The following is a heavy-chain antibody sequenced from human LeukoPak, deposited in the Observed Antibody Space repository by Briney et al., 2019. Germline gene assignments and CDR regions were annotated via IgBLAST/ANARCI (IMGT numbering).Heavy chain of an antibody. V-gene: IGHV1-18*01. CDR1: GGAFSNYA. Sequence: ASVKVSCKASGGAFSNYAITWVRQAPGQGLEWMGWISGYNGDTNYAQKLQGRITMTTDTSTSTAYMELRRLRSDDTAVYYCARGRRGGYNFDYWGQGTLVTVSS. CDR3: ARGRRGGYNFDY. D-gene: IGHD3-10*01. J-gene: IGHJ4*02. CDR2: ISGYNGDT.